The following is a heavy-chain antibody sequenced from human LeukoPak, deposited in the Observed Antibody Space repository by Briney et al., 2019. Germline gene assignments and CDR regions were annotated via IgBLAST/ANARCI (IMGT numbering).Heavy chain of an antibody. CDR1: GYSFTSYW. V-gene: IGHV5-51*01. J-gene: IGHJ6*02. Sequence: GGSLKISCKGSGYSFTSYWIGWVRQMPGKGLEWMGIIYPGDSDARYSPSFQGQVTISADKSISTAYLQWSSLKASDTAMYYCARIGAVNDYYYYYGMDVWGQGTTVTVSS. CDR2: IYPGDSDA. D-gene: IGHD2/OR15-2a*01. CDR3: ARIGAVNDYYYYYGMDV.